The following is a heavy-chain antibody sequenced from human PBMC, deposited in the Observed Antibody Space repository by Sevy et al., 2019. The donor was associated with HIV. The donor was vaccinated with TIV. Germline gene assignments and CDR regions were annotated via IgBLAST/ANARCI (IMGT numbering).Heavy chain of an antibody. J-gene: IGHJ6*02. CDR3: ARAARGDTDYYYGMDV. CDR1: GGSFSGYY. Sequence: SETLSLTCAVYGGSFSGYYWSWIRQPPGKGLEWIGEINHSGSTNYNPSLKSRVTISVDTSKNQFSLKLSSVTAADTAVYYCARAARGDTDYYYGMDVWVQGTTVTVSS. V-gene: IGHV4-34*01. D-gene: IGHD2-21*01. CDR2: INHSGST.